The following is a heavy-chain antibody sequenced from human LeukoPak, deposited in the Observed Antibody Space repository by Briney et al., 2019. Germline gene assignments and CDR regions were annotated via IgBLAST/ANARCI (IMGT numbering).Heavy chain of an antibody. D-gene: IGHD3-10*01. CDR2: INHSGST. CDR3: ARRGHHLVDDY. CDR1: GGSFSGYY. J-gene: IGHJ4*02. V-gene: IGHV4-34*01. Sequence: SETLSLTCAVYGGSFSGYYWSWIRQPPGKGLEWIGEINHSGSTNYNPSLKSRVTIPVDTSKNQFSLKLSSATAADTAVYYCARRGHHLVDDYWGQGTLVTVSS.